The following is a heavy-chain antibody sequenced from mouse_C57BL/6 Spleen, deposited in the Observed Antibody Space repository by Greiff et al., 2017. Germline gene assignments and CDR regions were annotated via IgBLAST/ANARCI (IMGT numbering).Heavy chain of an antibody. V-gene: IGHV3-6*01. J-gene: IGHJ2*01. D-gene: IGHD1-1*02. Sequence: EVQLQQSGPGLVKPSQSLSLTCSVTGYSITSGYYWNWIRQFPGNKLEWMGYISYDGSNNYNPSLKNRISITRDTSKNQFFLKLNSVTTEDTATYYCARADYGPDYWGQGTTLTVSS. CDR1: GYSITSGYY. CDR2: ISYDGSN. CDR3: ARADYGPDY.